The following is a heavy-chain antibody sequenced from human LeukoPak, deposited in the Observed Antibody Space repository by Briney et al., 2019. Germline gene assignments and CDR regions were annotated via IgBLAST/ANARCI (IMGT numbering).Heavy chain of an antibody. Sequence: VASVKVSCKASGFTFTSSAMQWVRQARGQRLEWIGWIVVGSGNTKYAQKFQERVTITRDMSTSEAYMEMSSLRSEDTAVYYCARDNSVRDTAWWFDPWGQGTLVTVSS. CDR1: GFTFTSSA. CDR3: ARDNSVRDTAWWFDP. CDR2: IVVGSGNT. J-gene: IGHJ5*02. V-gene: IGHV1-58*02. D-gene: IGHD2-21*02.